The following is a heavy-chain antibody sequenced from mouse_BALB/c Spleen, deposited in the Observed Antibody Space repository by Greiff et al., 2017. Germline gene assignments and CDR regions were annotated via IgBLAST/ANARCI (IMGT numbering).Heavy chain of an antibody. V-gene: IGHV1-80*01. Sequence: VQLQQSGAELVRPGSSVKISCKASGYAFTSYWMSWVKQRPGQGLEWIGQIYPGDGATNYNGKFKGKATLTADKSSSTAYMQLSSLTSEDSAVYFCANGVRLGGIDYWGQGTTLTVSS. J-gene: IGHJ2*01. D-gene: IGHD1-1*02. CDR1: GYAFTSYW. CDR2: IYPGDGAT. CDR3: ANGVRLGGIDY.